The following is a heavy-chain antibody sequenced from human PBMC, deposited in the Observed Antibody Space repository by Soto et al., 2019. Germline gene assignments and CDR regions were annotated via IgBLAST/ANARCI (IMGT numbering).Heavy chain of an antibody. CDR1: GYTFTSYG. CDR2: ISAYNGNT. CDR3: ARDRGLTLSLLQTD. Sequence: ASVKVSCKASGYTFTSYGISWVRQAPGQGLEWMGWISAYNGNTNYAQKLQGRVTMTTDTSTSTAYMELRSLRSDDTAVYYCARDRGLTLSLLQTDWGQGTLVTVSS. D-gene: IGHD2-15*01. J-gene: IGHJ1*01. V-gene: IGHV1-18*01.